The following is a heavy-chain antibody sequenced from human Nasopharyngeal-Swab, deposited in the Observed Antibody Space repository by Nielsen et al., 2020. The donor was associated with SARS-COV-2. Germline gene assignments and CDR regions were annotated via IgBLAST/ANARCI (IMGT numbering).Heavy chain of an antibody. CDR2: IYYSGST. V-gene: IGHV4-59*08. Sequence: SEILSLTCTVSGGSISSYYWSWIRQPPGKGLEWIGYIYYSGSTNYNPSLKSRVTISVDTSKNQFSLKLSSVTAADTAVYYCARHGVIAVTYYYYYYMDVWGKGTTVTVSS. D-gene: IGHD6-19*01. CDR1: GGSISSYY. CDR3: ARHGVIAVTYYYYYYMDV. J-gene: IGHJ6*03.